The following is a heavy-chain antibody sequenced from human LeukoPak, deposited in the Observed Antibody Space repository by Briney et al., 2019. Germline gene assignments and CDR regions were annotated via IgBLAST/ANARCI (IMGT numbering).Heavy chain of an antibody. V-gene: IGHV1-18*01. D-gene: IGHD3-22*01. Sequence: GASVKVSCKASGYTFTSYGISWVRQAPGQGLEWMGWISAYNGNTNYAQKLQGRVTMTTDTSTSTAYMELRSLRSDDTAVYYCARDSKPDSSGYYNDYWGQGTLDTVSS. CDR3: ARDSKPDSSGYYNDY. CDR1: GYTFTSYG. CDR2: ISAYNGNT. J-gene: IGHJ4*02.